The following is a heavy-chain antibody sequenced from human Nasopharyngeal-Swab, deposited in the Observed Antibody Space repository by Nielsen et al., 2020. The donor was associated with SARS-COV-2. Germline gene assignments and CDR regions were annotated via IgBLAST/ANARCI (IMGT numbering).Heavy chain of an antibody. CDR2: ISSSSSYT. V-gene: IGHV3-21*05. J-gene: IGHJ4*01. CDR3: ARVGNRSITIFGVVIMEGPYFDY. D-gene: IGHD3-3*01. Sequence: GESLKISCAASGFTFSIYSMNWVRQAPGKGLEWVSYISSSSSYTNYADSVKGRFTISRDNAKNSLYLQMNSLRAEDTAVYYCARVGNRSITIFGVVIMEGPYFDYWGQGTLVTVSS. CDR1: GFTFSIYS.